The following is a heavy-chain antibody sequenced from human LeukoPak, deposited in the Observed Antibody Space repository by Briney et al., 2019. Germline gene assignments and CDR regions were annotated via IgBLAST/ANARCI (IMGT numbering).Heavy chain of an antibody. CDR2: ISYDGSNK. Sequence: GRSLRLSCAASGFTFSSYGMHWVRQAPGKGLEWVAVISYDGSNKYYADSVKGRFTIYRDNSKNTLYLQMNSLRAEDTALYYCAREGRGYSYGAFDYWGQGTLVTVSS. D-gene: IGHD5-18*01. J-gene: IGHJ4*02. CDR1: GFTFSSYG. CDR3: AREGRGYSYGAFDY. V-gene: IGHV3-30*03.